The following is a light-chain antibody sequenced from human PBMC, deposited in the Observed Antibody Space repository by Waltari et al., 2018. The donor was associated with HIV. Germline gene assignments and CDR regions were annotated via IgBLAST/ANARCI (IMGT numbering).Light chain of an antibody. Sequence: QSALTQPPSASGSPGQSVTISCTGTSSDDGGYNYVPWYQQHPGKAPKLMVYAVSKRPSGVPDRFSGSKSGNTTSLTVSGLQAEDEADYYCNSYAGSNSDVFGTGTKVTVL. J-gene: IGLJ1*01. CDR1: SSDDGGYNY. CDR3: NSYAGSNSDV. CDR2: AVS. V-gene: IGLV2-8*01.